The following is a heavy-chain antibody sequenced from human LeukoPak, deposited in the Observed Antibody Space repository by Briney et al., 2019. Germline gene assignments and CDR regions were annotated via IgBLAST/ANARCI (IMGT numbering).Heavy chain of an antibody. J-gene: IGHJ4*02. Sequence: SETLSLTCTVSGGSISSSSYYWSWIRQPPGKGLEWIGYIYYSGSTNYNPSLKSRVTISVDTSKNQFSLKLSSVTAADTAVYYCARDDPVAGTIDYWGQGTLVTVSS. D-gene: IGHD6-19*01. V-gene: IGHV4-61*01. CDR3: ARDDPVAGTIDY. CDR2: IYYSGST. CDR1: GGSISSSSYY.